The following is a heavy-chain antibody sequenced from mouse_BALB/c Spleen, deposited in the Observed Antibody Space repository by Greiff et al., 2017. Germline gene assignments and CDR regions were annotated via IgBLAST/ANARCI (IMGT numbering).Heavy chain of an antibody. Sequence: EVQLQQSGPELVKPGASVKIPCKASGYTFTDYNMDWVKQSHGKSLEWIGDINPNNGGTIYNQKFKGKATLTVDKSSSTAYMELRSLTSEDTAVYYCARRDLYDYWYFDVWGAGTTVTVSS. D-gene: IGHD2-3*01. V-gene: IGHV1-18*01. CDR3: ARRDLYDYWYFDV. CDR2: INPNNGGT. J-gene: IGHJ1*01. CDR1: GYTFTDYN.